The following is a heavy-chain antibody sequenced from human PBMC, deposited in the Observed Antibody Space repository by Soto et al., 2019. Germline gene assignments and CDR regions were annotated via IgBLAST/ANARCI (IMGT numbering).Heavy chain of an antibody. D-gene: IGHD2-15*01. CDR1: GGNFRSES. CDR2: IIPFFATS. V-gene: IGHV1-69*12. CDR3: ARGHEFGGNTDAYAI. Sequence: QVQLVQSGAEVKKPGSSVKVSCKASGGNFRSESINWVRQAPGQGLEWMGGIIPFFATSDYAQKFQGRLTTPADESPTTAYMELSSLRSQDTAVYYCARGHEFGGNTDAYAIWGQGTMVTVSS. J-gene: IGHJ3*02.